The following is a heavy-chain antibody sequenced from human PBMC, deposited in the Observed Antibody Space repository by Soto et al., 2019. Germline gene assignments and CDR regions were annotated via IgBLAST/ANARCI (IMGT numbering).Heavy chain of an antibody. V-gene: IGHV3-23*01. CDR2: IGGTDGDSDGVP. CDR1: GFILNTNP. CDR3: VKRGRNWGAFDF. J-gene: IGHJ3*01. Sequence: VQLLESGGDLVQPGGSRRLSWVASGFILNTNPMGGVAKAPGKGLEGVSTIGGTDGDSDGVPWYEDSVKGRFTISRDSSANTLFLHMDNLRAEDSALYYCVKRGRNWGAFDFWGQGTTVVVSS. D-gene: IGHD7-27*01.